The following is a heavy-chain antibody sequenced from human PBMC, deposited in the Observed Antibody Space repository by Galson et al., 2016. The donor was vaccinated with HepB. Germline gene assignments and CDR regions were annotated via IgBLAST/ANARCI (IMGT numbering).Heavy chain of an antibody. V-gene: IGHV6-1*01. CDR3: ARGGAPAGNGWFDP. D-gene: IGHD6-13*01. CDR1: GDSVSSNSAA. Sequence: CAISGDSVSSNSAAWNWIRQSPSRGLEWLGRTYYRSKWYNDYAVSVKGRITINPDTSKNQLSLQLNSVTPEDTAVYYCARGGAPAGNGWFDPWGQGTLVTVSS. CDR2: TYYRSKWYN. J-gene: IGHJ5*02.